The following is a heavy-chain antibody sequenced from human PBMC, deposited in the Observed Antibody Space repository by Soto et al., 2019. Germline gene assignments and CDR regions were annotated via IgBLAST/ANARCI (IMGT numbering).Heavy chain of an antibody. Sequence: PSETLSHTCAVYGGSFSGYYWRGIRQPPGKGLEWIGEINHSGSTNYNPSLKSRVTISVDTSKNQFSLKLSSVTAADTAVYYCARGLGPLHHISAMYYYGSGSYFDYWGQGTLVTVSS. CDR1: GGSFSGYY. D-gene: IGHD3-10*01. V-gene: IGHV4-34*01. CDR2: INHSGST. J-gene: IGHJ4*02. CDR3: ARGLGPLHHISAMYYYGSGSYFDY.